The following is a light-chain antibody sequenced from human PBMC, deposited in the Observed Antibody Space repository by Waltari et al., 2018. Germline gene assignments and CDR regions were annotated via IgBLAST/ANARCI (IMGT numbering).Light chain of an antibody. V-gene: IGKV1-39*01. CDR2: VAS. CDR1: QNIYNY. CDR3: QQTYTAPLS. Sequence: DIYMTQSPSSLSASVGDRVTITCRASQNIYNYLSWYQQKPGKAPKLLIYVASTLHNGVPLRFSGSGSGTYFTLAISSLQPEDFASYYCQQTYTAPLSFGGGTKVEI. J-gene: IGKJ4*01.